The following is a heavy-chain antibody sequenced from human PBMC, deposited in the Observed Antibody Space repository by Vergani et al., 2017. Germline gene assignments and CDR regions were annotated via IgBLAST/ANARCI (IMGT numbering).Heavy chain of an antibody. Sequence: EVPLVQSGAEVKKPGESLRISCKASGYSFTSYWISWVRQMPGKGREWMGRIDPSDSYTNYSPSFQGHVTISTDKSLITAYLQWSSLKASDTAMYYCARMGRDYSQPAWYVDLWGRGTLVTVSA. D-gene: IGHD4-11*01. CDR2: IDPSDSYT. CDR3: ARMGRDYSQPAWYVDL. CDR1: GYSFTSYW. V-gene: IGHV5-10-1*03. J-gene: IGHJ2*01.